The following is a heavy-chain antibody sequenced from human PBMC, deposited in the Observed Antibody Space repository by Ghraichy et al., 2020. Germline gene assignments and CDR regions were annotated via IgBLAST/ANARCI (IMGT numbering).Heavy chain of an antibody. V-gene: IGHV3-23*01. CDR1: GFTFNNYA. D-gene: IGHD6-19*01. Sequence: GGSLRLSCAASGFTFNNYAMRWVRQAPGKGLEWVSTIGGGGTDTYYADSVKGRFTISRDTSKNTVYLQMNSLRAEDTALYYCAKGGGGWYYFENRGQGTLVTAS. J-gene: IGHJ4*02. CDR3: AKGGGGWYYFEN. CDR2: IGGGGTDT.